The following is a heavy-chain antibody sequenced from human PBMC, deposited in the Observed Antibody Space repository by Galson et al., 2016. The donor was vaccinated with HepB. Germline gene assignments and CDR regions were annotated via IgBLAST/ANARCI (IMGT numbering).Heavy chain of an antibody. J-gene: IGHJ2*01. CDR2: IKSKSDGETT. CDR1: GFTFSNAW. V-gene: IGHV3-15*01. D-gene: IGHD1/OR15-1a*01. CDR3: TTNIDD. Sequence: SLRLSCAGSGFTFSNAWMTWVRQARGKGLEWVGRIKSKSDGETTDYCAPARGRFTISRDDSRNMVYLQMKFVRTEDTGVYFCTTNIDDWGRGTLVIVSS.